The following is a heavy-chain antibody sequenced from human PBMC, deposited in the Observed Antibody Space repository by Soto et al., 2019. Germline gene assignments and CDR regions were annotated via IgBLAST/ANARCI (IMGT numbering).Heavy chain of an antibody. V-gene: IGHV1-69*13. D-gene: IGHD3-3*01. Sequence: SVKVSCKASGGTFSSYAISWVRQAPGQGLEWMGGIIPIFGTANYAQKFQGRVTITADESTSTAYMELSSLRSEDTAVYYCARDSRGYYDFWSGPRASYGMDVWGQGTTVTVSS. CDR1: GGTFSSYA. J-gene: IGHJ6*02. CDR3: ARDSRGYYDFWSGPRASYGMDV. CDR2: IIPIFGTA.